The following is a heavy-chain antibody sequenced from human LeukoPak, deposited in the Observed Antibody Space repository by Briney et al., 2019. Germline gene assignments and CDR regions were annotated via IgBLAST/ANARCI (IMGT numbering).Heavy chain of an antibody. J-gene: IGHJ4*02. D-gene: IGHD3-22*01. CDR3: ARVKWGNDDSSGYYVDY. Sequence: PSETLSLTCAVYGGSFSGYYWSWIRQPPGKGLEWIGEINHSGSTNYNPSLKSRVTISVDTSKNQFSLKLSSVTAADTAVYYCARVKWGNDDSSGYYVDYWGQETLVTVSS. V-gene: IGHV4-34*01. CDR1: GGSFSGYY. CDR2: INHSGST.